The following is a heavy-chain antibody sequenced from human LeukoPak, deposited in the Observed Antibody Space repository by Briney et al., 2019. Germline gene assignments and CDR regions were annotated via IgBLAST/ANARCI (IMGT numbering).Heavy chain of an antibody. CDR2: ISGSGGST. V-gene: IGHV3-23*01. CDR1: GLSFSTYD. D-gene: IGHD6-13*01. J-gene: IGHJ4*02. CDR3: TYSSSWYWFDY. Sequence: GGSLRLSCAASGLSFSTYDMTWVRQAPGKGLEWVSAISGSGGSTYYADSVKGRFTISRDNSKNTLYLQMNSLRAEDTAVYHCTYSSSWYWFDYWGQGTLVTVSS.